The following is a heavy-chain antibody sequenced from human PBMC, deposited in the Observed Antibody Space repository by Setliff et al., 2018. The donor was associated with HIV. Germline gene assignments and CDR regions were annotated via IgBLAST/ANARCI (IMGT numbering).Heavy chain of an antibody. Sequence: GGSLRLSCAASGFTVSRFYMSWVRQAPGKGLEWVSVIYSDGSSYYADSVRGRFTISRDNYKNTLYLQMSSLRAEDTAVYYCVKRDRGYNYYYYYYMDVWGKGTTVTVSS. J-gene: IGHJ6*03. D-gene: IGHD6-25*01. CDR1: GFTVSRFY. CDR2: IYSDGSS. V-gene: IGHV3-53*05. CDR3: VKRDRGYNYYYYYYMDV.